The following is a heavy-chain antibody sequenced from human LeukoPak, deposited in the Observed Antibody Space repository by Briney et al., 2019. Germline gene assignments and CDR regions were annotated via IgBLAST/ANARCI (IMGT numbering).Heavy chain of an antibody. CDR1: GFTFNSYA. Sequence: GGSLRLSCAASGFTFNSYAMSWVRQAPGKGLEWVSAISGSGETTYYADSVKGRFTVSRDNSKNTLYVQMDSLRAEDTAVYYCAKRGYTYGGHFDYWGQGALVTVSS. J-gene: IGHJ4*02. D-gene: IGHD5-18*01. CDR2: ISGSGETT. V-gene: IGHV3-23*01. CDR3: AKRGYTYGGHFDY.